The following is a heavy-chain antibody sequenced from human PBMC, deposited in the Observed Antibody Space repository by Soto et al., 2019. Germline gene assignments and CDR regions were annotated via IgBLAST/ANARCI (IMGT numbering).Heavy chain of an antibody. Sequence: QVQLVQSGAEVKKPGSSVKVSCKASGGTFSSYTISWVRQAPGQGLEWMGRIIPILGIANYAQKFQGRVTITADKSTSTAYMELSSLRSEDTAVYYCARVANWGSGWFDPWGQRTLVTVSS. CDR1: GGTFSSYT. D-gene: IGHD7-27*01. J-gene: IGHJ5*02. CDR3: ARVANWGSGWFDP. V-gene: IGHV1-69*02. CDR2: IIPILGIA.